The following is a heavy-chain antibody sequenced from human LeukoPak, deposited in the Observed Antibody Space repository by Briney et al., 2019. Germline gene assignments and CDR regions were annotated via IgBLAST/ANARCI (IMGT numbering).Heavy chain of an antibody. CDR1: GYTFTSYG. Sequence: ASVKVSCKASGYTFTSYGISWVRQAPGQGLEWMGWISAYNGNTNYAQKLQGRVTMTTDTSTSTAYMELRSLRSDDTAVYYCARALQHIVVVTAPGAEYFQHWGQGTLVTVSS. D-gene: IGHD2-21*02. J-gene: IGHJ1*01. CDR3: ARALQHIVVVTAPGAEYFQH. V-gene: IGHV1-18*01. CDR2: ISAYNGNT.